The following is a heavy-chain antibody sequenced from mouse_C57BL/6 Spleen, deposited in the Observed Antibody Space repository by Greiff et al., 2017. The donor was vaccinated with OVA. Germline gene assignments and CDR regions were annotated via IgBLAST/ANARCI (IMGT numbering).Heavy chain of an antibody. CDR2: ISDGGSYT. J-gene: IGHJ2*01. CDR1: GFTFSSYA. D-gene: IGHD1-1*01. Sequence: EVKLVESGGGLVKPGGSLKLSCAASGFTFSSYAMSWVRQTPEKRLEWVATISDGGSYTYYPDNVKGRFTISRDNAKNNLYLQMSHLKSEDTAMYYCAREGDGSSYSFDYWGQGTTLTVSS. CDR3: AREGDGSSYSFDY. V-gene: IGHV5-4*01.